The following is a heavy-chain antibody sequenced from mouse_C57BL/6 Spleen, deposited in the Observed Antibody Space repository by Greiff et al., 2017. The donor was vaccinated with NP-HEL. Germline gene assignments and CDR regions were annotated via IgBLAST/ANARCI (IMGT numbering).Heavy chain of an antibody. CDR3: AKPTTVVERGYWYFDV. Sequence: QVQLQQSGPGLVAPSQSLSITCTVSGFSLTSYGVSWVRQPPGKGLEWLGVIWGDGSTNYHSALISRLSISKDNSKSQVFLKLNSLQTDDTATYYGAKPTTVVERGYWYFDVWGTGTTVTVSS. J-gene: IGHJ1*03. CDR2: IWGDGST. V-gene: IGHV2-3*01. D-gene: IGHD1-1*01. CDR1: GFSLTSYG.